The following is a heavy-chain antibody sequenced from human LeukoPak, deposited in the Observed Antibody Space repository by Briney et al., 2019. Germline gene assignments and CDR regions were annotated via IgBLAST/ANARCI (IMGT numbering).Heavy chain of an antibody. J-gene: IGHJ4*02. D-gene: IGHD6-13*01. Sequence: SETLSLTCTVSGGSISSGGYYWSWIRQHPGKGLEWIGYIYYSGSTYYNPSLKSRVTISVDTSKNQFSLKLSSVTAADTAVYYCARENGIAAIIDYWGQGTLVTVSS. V-gene: IGHV4-31*03. CDR1: GGSISSGGYY. CDR2: IYYSGST. CDR3: ARENGIAAIIDY.